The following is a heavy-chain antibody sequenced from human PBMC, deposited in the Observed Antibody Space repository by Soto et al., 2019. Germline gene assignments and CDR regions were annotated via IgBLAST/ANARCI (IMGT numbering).Heavy chain of an antibody. CDR2: IWYDGSNK. CDR1: GFTFSSYG. CDR3: ARARGSYCRGGSCYSVRWVDV. D-gene: IGHD2-15*01. Sequence: QVQLVESGGGVVQPGRSLRLSCAASGFTFSSYGMHWVRQAPGKGLEWVAVIWYDGSNKYYADSVKGRFTISRDNSKNTRYLQMNSVRAEDTAVYYCARARGSYCRGGSCYSVRWVDVWGQGTTVTVSS. V-gene: IGHV3-33*01. J-gene: IGHJ6*02.